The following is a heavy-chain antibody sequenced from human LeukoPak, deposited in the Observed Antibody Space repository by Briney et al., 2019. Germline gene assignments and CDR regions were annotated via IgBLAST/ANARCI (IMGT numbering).Heavy chain of an antibody. V-gene: IGHV3-73*01. Sequence: GGSLRLSCAASGFTFSGSAMHWVRQASGKGLEWVGRIRSKTNSYATAYAASVKGRFTISRDDSKNTAYLQMNSLKTEDTAVYYCTRQGQGFGELLHYYYYYYMDVWGKGTTVTISS. CDR2: IRSKTNSYAT. CDR1: GFTFSGSA. D-gene: IGHD3-10*01. CDR3: TRQGQGFGELLHYYYYYYMDV. J-gene: IGHJ6*03.